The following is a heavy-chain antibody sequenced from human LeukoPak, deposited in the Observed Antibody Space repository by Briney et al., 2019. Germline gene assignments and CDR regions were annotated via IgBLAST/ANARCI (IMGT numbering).Heavy chain of an antibody. V-gene: IGHV3-21*01. Sequence: GGSLRLSCAASGFTFSSYSMNWVRQAPGKGLEWVSSTSSSSSYIYYADSVKGRFTISRDNAKNSLYLQMNSLRAEDTAVYYCARDGWSCSSTSCPGTYYFDYWGQGTLVTVSS. CDR2: TSSSSSYI. CDR1: GFTFSSYS. D-gene: IGHD2-2*01. CDR3: ARDGWSCSSTSCPGTYYFDY. J-gene: IGHJ4*02.